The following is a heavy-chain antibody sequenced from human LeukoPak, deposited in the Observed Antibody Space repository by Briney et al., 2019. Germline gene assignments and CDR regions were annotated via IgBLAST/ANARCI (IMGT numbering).Heavy chain of an antibody. J-gene: IGHJ4*02. CDR1: GGSISSSSYY. Sequence: PSETLSLTCTVSGGSISSSSYYWGWIRQPPGKGLEWIGSIYYSGSTYYNPSLKSRVTISVDTSKNQFSLRLSSVTAADTAEYYCARLVAAAGTHWGQGTLVTVSS. V-gene: IGHV4-39*01. D-gene: IGHD6-13*01. CDR3: ARLVAAAGTH. CDR2: IYYSGST.